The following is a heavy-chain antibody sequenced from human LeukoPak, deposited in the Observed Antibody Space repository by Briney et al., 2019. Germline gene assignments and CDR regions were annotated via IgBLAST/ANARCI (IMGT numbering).Heavy chain of an antibody. CDR2: IKQDGSEK. CDR3: ARTYYGSGKSAFDI. CDR1: GFTFSSYW. D-gene: IGHD3-10*01. J-gene: IGHJ3*02. V-gene: IGHV3-7*01. Sequence: GGSLRLSCAASGFTFSSYWMSWVRQAPGKGLEWVANIKQDGSEKYYVDSVKGRFTISRENAKNSLYLQMNSLRAEDTAVYYCARTYYGSGKSAFDIWGQGTMVTVSS.